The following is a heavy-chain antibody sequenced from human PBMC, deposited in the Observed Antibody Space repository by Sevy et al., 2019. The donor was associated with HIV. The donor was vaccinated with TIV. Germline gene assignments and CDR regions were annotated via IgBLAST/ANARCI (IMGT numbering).Heavy chain of an antibody. J-gene: IGHJ5*02. CDR1: GFTFSSYD. V-gene: IGHV3-48*03. D-gene: IGHD2-8*01. CDR3: TRSGGAFDNGFDP. Sequence: GSLRLSCTASGFTFSSYDMNWVRQAPGKGLEWVSKFSSSGSSIYYADSVKGRFTISRDNAKNSLNLQMNSLRDEDTSVYYCTRSGGAFDNGFDPWGQGTLVTVSS. CDR2: FSSSGSSI.